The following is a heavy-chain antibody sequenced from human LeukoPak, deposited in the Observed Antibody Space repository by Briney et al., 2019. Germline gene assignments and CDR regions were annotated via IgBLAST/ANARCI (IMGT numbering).Heavy chain of an antibody. J-gene: IGHJ4*02. CDR2: IYYSGST. CDR3: ARVRYYYGSGSYDFDY. Sequence: SETLSLTCTVSGGSISSYYWSWIRQPPGKGLKWIGYIYYSGSTNYNPSLKSRVTISVDTSKNQFSLKLSSVTAADTAVYYCARVRYYYGSGSYDFDYWGQGTLVTVSS. D-gene: IGHD3-10*01. V-gene: IGHV4-59*01. CDR1: GGSISSYY.